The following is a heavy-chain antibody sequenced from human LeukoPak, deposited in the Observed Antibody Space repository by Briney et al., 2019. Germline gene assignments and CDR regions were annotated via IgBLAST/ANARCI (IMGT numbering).Heavy chain of an antibody. CDR2: ISSSGSSI. D-gene: IGHD3-22*01. J-gene: IGHJ4*02. CDR3: ARIGAYYDLDY. Sequence: GGSLRLSCAASGFTFISYEMNWVGQAPGKCLEWVSYISSSGSSIYYADSVKGRFTISRDNAKNSLYLQMNSLRAEDTAVYYCARIGAYYDLDYWGQGTLVTVSS. V-gene: IGHV3-48*03. CDR1: GFTFISYE.